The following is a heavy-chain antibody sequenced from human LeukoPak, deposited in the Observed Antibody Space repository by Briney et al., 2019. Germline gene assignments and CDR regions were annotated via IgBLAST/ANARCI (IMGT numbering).Heavy chain of an antibody. CDR1: GGTFSSYA. CDR3: ASGYYDSSGYYSPGDYFDY. J-gene: IGHJ4*02. V-gene: IGHV1-69*01. D-gene: IGHD3-22*01. CDR2: IIPIFGTA. Sequence: ASVKVSCKASGGTFSSYAISWVRQAPGQGLEWMGGIIPIFGTANYAQKFQGRVTITADESTSTAYMELSSLRSEDTAVYYCASGYYDSSGYYSPGDYFDYWGQGTLVTVSS.